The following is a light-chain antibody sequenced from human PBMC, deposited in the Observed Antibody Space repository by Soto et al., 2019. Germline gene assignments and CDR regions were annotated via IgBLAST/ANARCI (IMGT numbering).Light chain of an antibody. CDR3: QQYRSSPTWT. CDR1: QSVSSSY. Sequence: EIVLTQSPGTLSLSPGERATRSCRASQSVSSSYLAWYQQKPGQAPRLLIYGASSRATGIPDRFSGSGSGTDFTLTISRLEPEGFAVYYCQQYRSSPTWTFGQGTKVDIK. V-gene: IGKV3-20*01. J-gene: IGKJ1*01. CDR2: GAS.